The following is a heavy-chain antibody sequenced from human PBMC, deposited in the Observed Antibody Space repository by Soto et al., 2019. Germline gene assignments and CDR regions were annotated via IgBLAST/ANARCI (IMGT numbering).Heavy chain of an antibody. V-gene: IGHV4-31*03. Sequence: QVQLQESGPGLVKPSQTLSLTCTVSGGSISSCGYYWSWIRQHPGKGLEWIGYIYYSGSTYYNPSLKSRVTISVDTSKNQFSLKLSSVTAADTAVYYCARGRIYWAGFDYWGQGTLVTVSS. J-gene: IGHJ4*02. CDR2: IYYSGST. CDR3: ARGRIYWAGFDY. CDR1: GGSISSCGYY. D-gene: IGHD2-8*02.